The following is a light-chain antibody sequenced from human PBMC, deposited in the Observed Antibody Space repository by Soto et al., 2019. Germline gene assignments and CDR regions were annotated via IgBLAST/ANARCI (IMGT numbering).Light chain of an antibody. V-gene: IGLV1-51*01. CDR1: SSNIGNNY. J-gene: IGLJ2*01. Sequence: QSVLTQPPSVSAAPGQKVTISCSGRSSNIGNNYVSWYQQLPGTAPKLLIYDNDERPSGIPDRFSGSKSGTSATLGITGLQTGDEADYYCATWDASLSAGVLGGGTKVTVL. CDR2: DND. CDR3: ATWDASLSAGV.